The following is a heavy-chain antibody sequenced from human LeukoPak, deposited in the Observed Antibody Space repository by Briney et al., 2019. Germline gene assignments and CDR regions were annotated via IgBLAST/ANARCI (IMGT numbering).Heavy chain of an antibody. D-gene: IGHD3-22*01. V-gene: IGHV1-18*01. CDR1: GYTFTSYG. CDR2: ISAYNGNT. CDR3: AIGYYYDSSGQGGAFDI. J-gene: IGHJ3*02. Sequence: ASVKVSCKASGYTFTSYGISWVRQAPGQGLEWMGWISAYNGNTNYAQKLQGRVTMTTDTSTSTAYMELRSLRSDDTAVYHCAIGYYYDSSGQGGAFDIWGQGTMVTVSS.